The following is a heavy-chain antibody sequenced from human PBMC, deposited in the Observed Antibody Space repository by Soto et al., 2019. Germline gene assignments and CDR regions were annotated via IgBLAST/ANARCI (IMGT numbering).Heavy chain of an antibody. J-gene: IGHJ4*02. CDR2: IWYDGSNK. CDR1: GFTFSSYG. V-gene: IGHV3-33*01. CDR3: ARDKYYYDSSGYPAYYFDY. D-gene: IGHD3-22*01. Sequence: PGGSLRLSCAASGFTFSSYGMHWVRQAPGKWLEWVAVIWYDGSNKYYADSVKGRFTISRDNSKNTLYLQMNSLRAEDTAVYYCARDKYYYDSSGYPAYYFDYWGQGXLVTVYS.